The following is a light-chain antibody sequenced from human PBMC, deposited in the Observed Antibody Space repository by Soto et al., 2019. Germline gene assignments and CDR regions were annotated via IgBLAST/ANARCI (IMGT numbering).Light chain of an antibody. J-gene: IGKJ2*02. V-gene: IGKV3-15*01. Sequence: EIVMTQSPATLSVSPGERATLSCRASQSVSSNLAWYQQKPGQAPRLLIYGASTRATGIPARFSGSGSGTEFTLTISSLQSEDFAVYYCQQYNNWPRTFGQGTTLEIK. CDR3: QQYNNWPRT. CDR2: GAS. CDR1: QSVSSN.